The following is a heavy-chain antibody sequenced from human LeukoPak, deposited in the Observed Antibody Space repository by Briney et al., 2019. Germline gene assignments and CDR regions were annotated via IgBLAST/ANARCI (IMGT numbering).Heavy chain of an antibody. D-gene: IGHD4-11*01. CDR1: GFSFSTYW. Sequence: PGGSLRLSCEASGFSFSTYWMSWVRQAPGKGLEWVANIRQDGSEKYYVDSVKGRFTISRDNAKNSLYLQMNSLRAEDTAVYYCARERLEDYYYYYMDVWGKGTTVTVSS. J-gene: IGHJ6*03. V-gene: IGHV3-7*01. CDR3: ARERLEDYYYYYMDV. CDR2: IRQDGSEK.